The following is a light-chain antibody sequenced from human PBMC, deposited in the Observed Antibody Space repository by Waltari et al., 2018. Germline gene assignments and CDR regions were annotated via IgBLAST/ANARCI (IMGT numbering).Light chain of an antibody. CDR3: QQYGSSLPYT. CDR1: QSVSSSY. Sequence: EIVLTQSPGTLSLSPGERATLSCRASQSVSSSYLAWYQQEPGQAPRPLMYGASSRATGTPDRFSGSGSGTDFTLTISRLEPEDFAVYYCQQYGSSLPYTFGQGTKLEIK. J-gene: IGKJ2*01. V-gene: IGKV3-20*01. CDR2: GAS.